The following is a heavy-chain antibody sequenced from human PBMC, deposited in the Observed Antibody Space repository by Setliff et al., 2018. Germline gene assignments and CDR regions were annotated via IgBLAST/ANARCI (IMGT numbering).Heavy chain of an antibody. CDR1: GFTVSAND. CDR2: LYDDGSK. Sequence: GGSLRLSCAASGFTVSANDMSWVRQAPGKGLEWISLLYDDGSKFYADSVKGRFTISRDNSKNMLYLQMSSLRPEDSAVYYCARDRALSAAAPLGELPYYGMDVWGQGTTVTVSS. V-gene: IGHV3-53*01. D-gene: IGHD6-13*01. J-gene: IGHJ6*02. CDR3: ARDRALSAAAPLGELPYYGMDV.